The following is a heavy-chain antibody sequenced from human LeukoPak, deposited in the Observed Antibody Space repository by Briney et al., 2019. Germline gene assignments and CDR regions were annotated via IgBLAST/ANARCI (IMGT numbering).Heavy chain of an antibody. CDR3: ARTYSGSYYSLAFDI. CDR2: IYHSGST. CDR1: GGSISSGGYS. J-gene: IGHJ3*02. D-gene: IGHD1-26*01. Sequence: SETLSLTCAVSGGSISSGGYSWSWIRQPPGKGLEWIGYIYHSGSTYYNPSLKSRVTISVDRSKNQFPLKLSSVTAADTAVYYCARTYSGSYYSLAFDIWGQGTMVTVSS. V-gene: IGHV4-30-2*01.